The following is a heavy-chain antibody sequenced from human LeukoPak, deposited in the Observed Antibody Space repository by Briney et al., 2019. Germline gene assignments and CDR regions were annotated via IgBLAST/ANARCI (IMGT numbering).Heavy chain of an antibody. D-gene: IGHD5-24*01. Sequence: GGSLRLSCAASGFTVGSNYMNWVRQAPGKGLEWVSVVYSGGSTYYADSVKGRFTISRDYSKNTLYLQMNNLRAEDTAVYYCASPSAEMNAINGWYFDVWGRGTLVTVSS. CDR1: GFTVGSNY. CDR3: ASPSAEMNAINGWYFDV. V-gene: IGHV3-66*01. J-gene: IGHJ2*01. CDR2: VYSGGST.